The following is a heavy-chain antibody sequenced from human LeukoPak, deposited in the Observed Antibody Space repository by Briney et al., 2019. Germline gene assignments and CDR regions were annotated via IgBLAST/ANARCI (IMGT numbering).Heavy chain of an antibody. CDR2: ISYDGSNK. CDR1: GFTFSSYG. J-gene: IGHJ4*02. CDR3: AKDSSLYPYYFDY. Sequence: GRSLRLSCAASGFTFSSYGMHWVRQAPGKGLEWVAVISYDGSNKYYADSVKGRFTISRDNSKNTLYLQMNSLRAEDTAVYYCAKDSSLYPYYFDYWGQGTLVTVSS. D-gene: IGHD6-13*01. V-gene: IGHV3-30*18.